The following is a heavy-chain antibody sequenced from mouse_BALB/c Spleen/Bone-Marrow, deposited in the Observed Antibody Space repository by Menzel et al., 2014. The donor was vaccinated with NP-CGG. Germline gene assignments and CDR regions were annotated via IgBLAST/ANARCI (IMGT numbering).Heavy chain of an antibody. V-gene: IGHV14-3*02. Sequence: EVHLVVSGAEFVKPGASVKLSCTASGFNIEDTYVHWVKQRPEQGLEWIGRIDPANGNTKYDPKFQGKATVTSDTSSNTAYLHLNSLTSEDTAVYYCAEGYDSWFAYWGQGTLVTVSA. CDR1: GFNIEDTY. CDR2: IDPANGNT. D-gene: IGHD2-2*01. CDR3: AEGYDSWFAY. J-gene: IGHJ3*01.